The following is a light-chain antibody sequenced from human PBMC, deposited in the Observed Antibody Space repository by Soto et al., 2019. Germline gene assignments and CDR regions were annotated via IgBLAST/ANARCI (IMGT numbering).Light chain of an antibody. CDR1: QSVLYSSNNKNY. V-gene: IGKV4-1*01. Sequence: DIVMTQSPDSLAVSLGERATINCKSSQSVLYSSNNKNYLAWYQQKPGQSPKLLIYWASTRESGVPDRFSGSGSGTDFTLTISSLQAEDVAVYYCQQYYSTITFGQGTRLEIK. J-gene: IGKJ5*01. CDR2: WAS. CDR3: QQYYSTIT.